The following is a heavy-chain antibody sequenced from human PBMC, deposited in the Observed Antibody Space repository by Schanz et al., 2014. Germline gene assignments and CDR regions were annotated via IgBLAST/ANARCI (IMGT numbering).Heavy chain of an antibody. CDR1: GFTVRSYA. J-gene: IGHJ6*03. V-gene: IGHV3-21*01. D-gene: IGHD2-21*02. CDR2: ISSSSSYI. CDR3: ARPSDSSWYMDV. Sequence: VQLVESGGGVVQPGRSLRLSCAASGFTVRSYAMHWVRQAPGKGLEWVSSISSSSSYISYADSVKGRFTISRDNAKNSLYLQMNSLRAEDTAVYYCARPSDSSWYMDVWGKGTTVTVAS.